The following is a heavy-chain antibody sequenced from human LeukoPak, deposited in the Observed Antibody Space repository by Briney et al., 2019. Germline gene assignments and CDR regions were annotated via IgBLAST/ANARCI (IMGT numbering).Heavy chain of an antibody. Sequence: GESLKISCKASGYSFTNYWIGWARQMPGKGLEWVGIIYPADSDTRYSPSFQGQVTFSADKSISTAYLQWSRLKASDTAVYYCARLVGTDNEFDYWGQGTLVTVSS. CDR1: GYSFTNYW. J-gene: IGHJ4*02. V-gene: IGHV5-51*01. D-gene: IGHD1-14*01. CDR3: ARLVGTDNEFDY. CDR2: IYPADSDT.